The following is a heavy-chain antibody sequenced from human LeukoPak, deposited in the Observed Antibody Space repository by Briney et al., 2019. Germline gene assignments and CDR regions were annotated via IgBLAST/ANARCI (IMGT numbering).Heavy chain of an antibody. V-gene: IGHV3-30*04. J-gene: IGHJ4*02. Sequence: GGSLRLSCAASGFTFSSYAMHWVRQAPGKGLEWVAVISYDGSNKYYADSVKGRFTISRDNSKNTLYLQMNSLRAEDTAVYYCAGGLRSRAFDYWGQGTLVTVSS. CDR1: GFTFSSYA. D-gene: IGHD3-16*01. CDR2: ISYDGSNK. CDR3: AGGLRSRAFDY.